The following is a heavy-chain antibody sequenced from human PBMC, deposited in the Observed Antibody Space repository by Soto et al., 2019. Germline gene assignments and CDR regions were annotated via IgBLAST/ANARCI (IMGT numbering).Heavy chain of an antibody. CDR3: ARGPDNYYYYYMDV. CDR2: IYYSGST. D-gene: IGHD3-9*01. V-gene: IGHV4-31*03. CDR1: GGSISSGGYY. Sequence: SETLSLTCTVSGGSISSGGYYWSWIRQHPGKGLEWIGYIYYSGSTYYNPSLKSRVTISVDTSKNQFSLKLSSVTAADTAVYYCARGPDNYYYYYMDVWGKGTTVTVSS. J-gene: IGHJ6*03.